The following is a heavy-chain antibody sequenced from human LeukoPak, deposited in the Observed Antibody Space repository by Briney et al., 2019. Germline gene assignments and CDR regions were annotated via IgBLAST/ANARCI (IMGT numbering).Heavy chain of an antibody. Sequence: PGGSLRLSCAASGFTFSNYWMNWGRQAPGKGLERVANIKQDGSVKHYVDSVKGRFTISRDDAKNSLYLQMNSLRAEDTAVYYCARDPGSSGWFEYWGQGTLVTVSS. CDR3: ARDPGSSGWFEY. D-gene: IGHD6-19*01. CDR1: GFTFSNYW. J-gene: IGHJ4*02. CDR2: IKQDGSVK. V-gene: IGHV3-7*03.